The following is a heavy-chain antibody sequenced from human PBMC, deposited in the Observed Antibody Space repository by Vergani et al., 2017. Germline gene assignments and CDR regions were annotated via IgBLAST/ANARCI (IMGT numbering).Heavy chain of an antibody. CDR3: ARVVGYYDSSGYFHYFDY. J-gene: IGHJ4*02. Sequence: QVQLQESGPGLVKPSQTLSLTCTVSGSSISSGSFYWSWIRQPAGKGLEWIGRIDTSVSTNYNPSLKSRVTISVDTSKNQFSLKLSSVTAADTAVYYCARVVGYYDSSGYFHYFDYWGQGSLVTVSS. D-gene: IGHD3-22*01. CDR1: GSSISSGSFY. CDR2: IDTSVST. V-gene: IGHV4-61*02.